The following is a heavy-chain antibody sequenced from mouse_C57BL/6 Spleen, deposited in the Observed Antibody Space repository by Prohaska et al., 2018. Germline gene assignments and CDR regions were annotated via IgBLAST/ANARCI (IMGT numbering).Heavy chain of an antibody. CDR2: INPNNGGT. V-gene: IGHV1-26*01. CDR1: GYTFTDYY. CDR3: ARRGDWAFDY. D-gene: IGHD2-13*01. J-gene: IGHJ2*01. Sequence: EVQLQQSGPELVKPGASVKISCKASGYTFTDYYMNWVKQSHGKSLEWIGDINPNNGGTSYNQKFKGKATLTVDKSSSTAYMELRSLTSEDSAVYYCARRGDWAFDYWGQGTTLTVSS.